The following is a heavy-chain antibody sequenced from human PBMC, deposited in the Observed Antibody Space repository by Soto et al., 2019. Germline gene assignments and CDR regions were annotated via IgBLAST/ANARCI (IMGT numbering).Heavy chain of an antibody. D-gene: IGHD2-2*03. Sequence: KPGGSLRLSCTASGFAFSAYVMNWVRQAPGQGLEWVSSISGRSTYINYADSLKGRFSISRDNAKNSLYLQMNSLRAEDTARYFCVRLDIVVRSGPPGAPAGTGGYDLWGQGTVVTVSS. CDR1: GFAFSAYV. J-gene: IGHJ3*01. CDR3: VRLDIVVRSGPPGAPAGTGGYDL. CDR2: ISGRSTYI. V-gene: IGHV3-21*01.